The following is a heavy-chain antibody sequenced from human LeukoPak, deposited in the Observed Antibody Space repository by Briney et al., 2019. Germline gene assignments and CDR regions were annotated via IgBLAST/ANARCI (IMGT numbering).Heavy chain of an antibody. CDR3: ARDFSSSYGMDV. CDR2: IYSGDSR. J-gene: IGHJ6*02. CDR1: GFTVSSNF. D-gene: IGHD6-6*01. Sequence: GGSLRLSCAVSGFTVSSNFLSWVRQAPGKGLEWVSVIYSGDSRYYADSVMGRFTISRDTSKNTVYLQMNSLRAEDTAVYYCARDFSSSYGMDVWGQGTTVTVSS. V-gene: IGHV3-66*01.